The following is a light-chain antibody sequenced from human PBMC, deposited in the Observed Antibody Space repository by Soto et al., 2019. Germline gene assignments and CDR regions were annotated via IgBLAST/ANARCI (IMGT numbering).Light chain of an antibody. CDR2: GAS. CDR1: QSVSSSY. CDR3: QQYGSSPIT. Sequence: EIVLTQSPGTLSLSPRERATLSCRASQSVSSSYLAWYQQKPGQAPRLLIYGASIRATGIPDRFSGSGSGTDFTISISRLEPEDFAVYYCQQYGSSPITFGQGTRLEIK. V-gene: IGKV3-20*01. J-gene: IGKJ5*01.